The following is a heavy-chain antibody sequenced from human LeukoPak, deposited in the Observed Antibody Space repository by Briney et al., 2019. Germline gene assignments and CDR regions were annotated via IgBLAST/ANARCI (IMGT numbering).Heavy chain of an antibody. V-gene: IGHV4-39*01. D-gene: IGHD3-22*01. CDR3: ATIETDNSGYHWFDP. CDR1: GGSISSDAYY. J-gene: IGHJ5*02. CDR2: VYYTGST. Sequence: PSETLSLTCTVSGGSISSDAYYWAWVRQPPGKGLEWIGIVYYTGSTYYNPSLKSRLIMFFDTSKNQFSLKLSSVTAADTAVYYCATIETDNSGYHWFDPWGQGTLVTVSS.